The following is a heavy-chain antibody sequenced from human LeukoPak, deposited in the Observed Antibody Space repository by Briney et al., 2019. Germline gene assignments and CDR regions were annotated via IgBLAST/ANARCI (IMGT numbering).Heavy chain of an antibody. D-gene: IGHD3-10*01. J-gene: IGHJ4*02. CDR2: IYYIGTT. CDR1: GGSTTSSSSY. V-gene: IGHV4-39*01. Sequence: SQTLSLTCTVSGGSTTSSSSYWGWIRHPPGKGLEWFGSIYYIGTTYYNPSPKTRVPISVHTSKNQCCLELSPVTAADTAVYYCARTTMVRGVVDYWGQGTLVTVSS. CDR3: ARTTMVRGVVDY.